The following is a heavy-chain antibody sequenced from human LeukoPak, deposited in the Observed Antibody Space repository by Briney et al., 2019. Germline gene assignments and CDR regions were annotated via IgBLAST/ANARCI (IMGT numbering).Heavy chain of an antibody. CDR3: ARLGGSGSFLNPFDQ. Sequence: GESLKISCETSGYTFTHSWIAWVRQMPGKGPEYMGIFDPGDSEARYSPSFQGQFTFSVDKAINTAYLRWGSLKASDTGMYYCARLGGSGSFLNPFDQWGQGTLVIVSS. CDR1: GYTFTHSW. V-gene: IGHV5-51*01. D-gene: IGHD3-10*01. J-gene: IGHJ5*02. CDR2: FDPGDSEA.